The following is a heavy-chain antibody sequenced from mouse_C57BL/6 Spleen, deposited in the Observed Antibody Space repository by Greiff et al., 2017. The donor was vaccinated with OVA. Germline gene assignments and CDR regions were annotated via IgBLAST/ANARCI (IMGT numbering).Heavy chain of an antibody. V-gene: IGHV1-81*01. CDR3: AITTVVARYFDV. Sequence: VMLVESGAELARPGASVKLSCKASGYTFTSYGISWVKQRTGQGLEWIGEIYPRSGNTYYNEKFKGKATLTADKSSSTAYMELRSLTSEDSAVYFCAITTVVARYFDVWGTGTTVTVSS. D-gene: IGHD1-1*01. CDR1: GYTFTSYG. J-gene: IGHJ1*03. CDR2: IYPRSGNT.